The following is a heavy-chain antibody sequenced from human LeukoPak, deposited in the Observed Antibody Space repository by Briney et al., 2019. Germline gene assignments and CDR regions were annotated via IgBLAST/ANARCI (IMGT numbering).Heavy chain of an antibody. D-gene: IGHD3-22*01. CDR3: ARQYYYDSSGYLPDY. J-gene: IGHJ4*03. CDR1: GYSFTSYW. V-gene: IGHV5-51*01. Sequence: GESLRISCKGSGYSFTSYWIGWVRQMPGKGLEWMGIIYPGDSDTRYSPPFQGQVTISADKSISTAYLQWSSLKASDTAIYYCARQYYYDSSGYLPDYWGQGTTVTVSS. CDR2: IYPGDSDT.